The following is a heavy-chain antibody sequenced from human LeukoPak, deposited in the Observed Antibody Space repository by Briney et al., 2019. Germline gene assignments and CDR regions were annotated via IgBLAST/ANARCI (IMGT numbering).Heavy chain of an antibody. D-gene: IGHD4-17*01. CDR3: ARDALPSFYGDYRHWVDP. CDR2: INPSGGST. J-gene: IGHJ5*02. CDR1: GYTFTSYY. V-gene: IGHV1-46*03. Sequence: ASVKVSCKASGYTFTSYYMHWVRQAPGQGLEWMGIINPSGGSTSYAQKFQGRVTMTRDTSTSTVYMELSSLRSEDTAVYYCARDALPSFYGDYRHWVDPWGQGTLVTVSS.